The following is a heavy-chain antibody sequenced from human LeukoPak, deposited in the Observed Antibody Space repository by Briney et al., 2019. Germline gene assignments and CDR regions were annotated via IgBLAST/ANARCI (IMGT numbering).Heavy chain of an antibody. CDR3: ARGSYGPQGAFDI. D-gene: IGHD5-18*01. V-gene: IGHV3-21*01. CDR1: GFTFSSYS. CDR2: ISSSSSYI. J-gene: IGHJ3*02. Sequence: PGGSLRLSCAASGFTFSSYSMYWVRQAPGKGLEWVSSISSSSSYIYYADSVKGRFTISRDNAKNSLYLQMNSLKAEDTAVYYCARGSYGPQGAFDIWGQGTMVTVSS.